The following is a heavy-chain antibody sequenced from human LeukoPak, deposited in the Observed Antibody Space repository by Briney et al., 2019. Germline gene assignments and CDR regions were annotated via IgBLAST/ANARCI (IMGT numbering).Heavy chain of an antibody. CDR3: AKAHTGGGTDY. D-gene: IGHD2-8*02. J-gene: IGHJ4*02. Sequence: GSLRLSCAASGFTFSNYGMHWVRQAPGKGLEWVAVISYDGSNKYYADSVKGRFTISRDNSKNTLYLQMNSLRAEDTAVYYCAKAHTGGGTDYWGQGTLVTVSS. CDR2: ISYDGSNK. V-gene: IGHV3-30*18. CDR1: GFTFSNYG.